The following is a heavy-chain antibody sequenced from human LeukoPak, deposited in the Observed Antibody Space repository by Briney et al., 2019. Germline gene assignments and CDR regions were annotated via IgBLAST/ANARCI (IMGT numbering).Heavy chain of an antibody. CDR3: ARDRGSYHTPFDY. J-gene: IGHJ4*02. V-gene: IGHV3-15*01. D-gene: IGHD1-26*01. CDR2: IKSKADGGAT. Sequence: GGSLRLSCAASGFPFNNAWMSWVRQPPGKGLEWVGRIKSKADGGATDYAAPVKGRFTISRDNSKNTLYLQMNSLRAEDTAVYYCARDRGSYHTPFDYWGQGTLVTVSS. CDR1: GFPFNNAW.